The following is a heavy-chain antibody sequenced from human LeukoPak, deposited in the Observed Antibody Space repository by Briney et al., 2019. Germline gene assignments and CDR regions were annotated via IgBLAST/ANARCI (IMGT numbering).Heavy chain of an antibody. CDR3: ARDLSSSTSCYYY. CDR2: ISSSSYI. CDR1: GFTFSSYS. J-gene: IGHJ4*02. V-gene: IGHV3-21*01. D-gene: IGHD2-2*01. Sequence: PGGSLRLSCAASGFTFSSYSMNWVRQAPGKGLEWVSSISSSSYIYYADSAKGRFTISRDNAKNSLYLQMNSLRAEDTAVYYCARDLSSSTSCYYYWGQGTLVTVSS.